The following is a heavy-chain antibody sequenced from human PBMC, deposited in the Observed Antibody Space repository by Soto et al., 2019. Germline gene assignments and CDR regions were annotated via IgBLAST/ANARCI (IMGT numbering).Heavy chain of an antibody. Sequence: QVQLQESGPGLVKPSQTLSLTCTVSGGSISSGGYYWSWIRQHPGKALGWSGYIYYSRSTYYNPSLKSRSTISVDTSKNQFSLKLSSVTAADTAVYYCARWGFYDSSGVGFDPWGQGTLVTVSS. CDR2: IYYSRST. V-gene: IGHV4-31*03. J-gene: IGHJ5*02. CDR3: ARWGFYDSSGVGFDP. CDR1: GGSISSGGYY. D-gene: IGHD3-22*01.